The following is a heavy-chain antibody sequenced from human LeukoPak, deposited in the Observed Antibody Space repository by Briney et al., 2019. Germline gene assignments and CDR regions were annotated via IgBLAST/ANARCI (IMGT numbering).Heavy chain of an antibody. V-gene: IGHV1-69*01. CDR3: ATPGGYYDFWSGYPAWYFDY. CDR2: IIPVFGTA. D-gene: IGHD3-3*01. CDR1: GGTFSSYA. J-gene: IGHJ4*02. Sequence: SVKVSCKASGGTFSSYAISWVRQAPGQGLEWMGGIIPVFGTANYAQKFQGRVTITADESTSTAYMELSSLRSEDTAVYYCATPGGYYDFWSGYPAWYFDYWGQGTLVTVSS.